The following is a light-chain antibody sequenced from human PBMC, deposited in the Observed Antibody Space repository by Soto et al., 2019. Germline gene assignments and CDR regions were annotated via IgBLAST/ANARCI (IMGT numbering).Light chain of an antibody. V-gene: IGLV2-14*01. Sequence: QSVLTQPASVSGPAGQSITISCSGTMRDVGAYNLVSWYQQHPGTAPKLIIYEVRNRPSGISSRFSGSRSGNTASLTISGLQPEDEGDYYCSAYTARSTLVFGGGTQVTVL. CDR1: MRDVGAYNL. CDR3: SAYTARSTLV. CDR2: EVR. J-gene: IGLJ3*02.